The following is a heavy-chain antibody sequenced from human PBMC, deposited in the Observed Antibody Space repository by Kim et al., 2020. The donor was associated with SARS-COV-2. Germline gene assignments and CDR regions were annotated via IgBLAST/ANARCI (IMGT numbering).Heavy chain of an antibody. CDR1: GFTFSDYY. Sequence: GGSLRLSCAASGFTFSDYYMSWIRQAPGKGLEWVSYISSSSSYTNYADSVKGRFTISRDNAKNSLYLQMNSLRAEDTAVYYCARVGYDYVWGSYRDYYYYYGIEVWGQGTTVALSS. V-gene: IGHV3-11*05. J-gene: IGHJ6*02. CDR3: ARVGYDYVWGSYRDYYYYYGIEV. D-gene: IGHD3-16*02. CDR2: ISSSSSYT.